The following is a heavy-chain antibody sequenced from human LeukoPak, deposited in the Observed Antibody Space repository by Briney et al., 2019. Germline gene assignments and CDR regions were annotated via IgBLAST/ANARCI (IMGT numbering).Heavy chain of an antibody. CDR2: ISGSGGST. CDR1: GFTFSSYA. CDR3: AKIPFSLRGYSYGWDLDY. V-gene: IGHV3-23*01. Sequence: GGSLRLSCAASGFTFSSYAMSWVRQAPGKGLEWVSAISGSGGSTYYADSVKGRFTISRDNSKNTLYLQMNSLRAEDTAVYYCAKIPFSLRGYSYGWDLDYWGQGALVAVSS. J-gene: IGHJ4*02. D-gene: IGHD5-18*01.